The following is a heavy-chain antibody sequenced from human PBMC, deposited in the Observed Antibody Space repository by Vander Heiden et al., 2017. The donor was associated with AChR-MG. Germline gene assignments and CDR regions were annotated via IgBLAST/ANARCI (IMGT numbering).Heavy chain of an antibody. V-gene: IGHV4-4*07. CDR2: IYTNGST. CDR1: GCCISSSS. Sequence: QAQLQESGPGRAEPSETASPTRTVSGCCISSSSWGWTRQPAGKGLAWIGRIYTNGSTNYNPYLKIRVTMSGDTPKNQFSLKLRSVTAADTAVYYCARERLGYCGGDCYRGDFDYWGQGTLVTVSS. CDR3: ARERLGYCGGDCYRGDFDY. D-gene: IGHD2-21*02. J-gene: IGHJ4*02.